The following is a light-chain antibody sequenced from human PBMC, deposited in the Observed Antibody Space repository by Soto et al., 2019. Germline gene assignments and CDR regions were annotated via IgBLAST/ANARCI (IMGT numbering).Light chain of an antibody. V-gene: IGKV3-15*01. Sequence: EIVMTQSSATLSVSPGERVVLSCRASQSINSDLAWYQQKPGQAPRFLIYGASTRATGIPARFSGSGSGTQFTLTISSLQSEDFAVYYCQQRSNWHITFGQGTRLEIK. CDR3: QQRSNWHIT. J-gene: IGKJ5*01. CDR1: QSINSD. CDR2: GAS.